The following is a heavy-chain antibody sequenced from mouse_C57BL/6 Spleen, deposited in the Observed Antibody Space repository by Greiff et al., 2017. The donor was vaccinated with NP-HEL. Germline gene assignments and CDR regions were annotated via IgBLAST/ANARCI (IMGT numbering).Heavy chain of an antibody. J-gene: IGHJ1*03. CDR1: GFCFNTYA. Sequence: EAGGGLVQPKGSLKLSCAASGFCFNTYAMNWVRQAPGKGLEWVARIRSKSNNYATYYADSVKDRFTISRDDSESMLYLQMNNLKTEETAVYYCVRHKWYFGVWGTGTTVTVSS. V-gene: IGHV10-1*01. CDR3: VRHKWYFGV. CDR2: IRSKSNNYAT.